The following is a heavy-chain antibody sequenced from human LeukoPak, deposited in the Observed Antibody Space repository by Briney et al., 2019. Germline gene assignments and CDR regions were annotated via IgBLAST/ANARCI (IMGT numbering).Heavy chain of an antibody. CDR3: ARAEGGS. V-gene: IGHV1-8*01. CDR1: GYTFSNCG. J-gene: IGHJ4*02. D-gene: IGHD2-15*01. CDR2: MNPNSGNT. Sequence: ASVKVSCKASGYTFSNCGMHWVRQATGQGLEWMGWMNPNSGNTGYAQKFQGRVTMTRNTSISTAYMELSSLRSEDTAVYYCARAEGGSWGQGTLVTVSS.